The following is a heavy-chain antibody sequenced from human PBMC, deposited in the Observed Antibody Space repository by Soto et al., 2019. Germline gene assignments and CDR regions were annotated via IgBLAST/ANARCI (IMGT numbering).Heavy chain of an antibody. Sequence: QVQLQESGPGLVKPSETLSLTCTVSGGSISSYYWSWIRQPPGKGLEWIGYIYYSGSTNYNPSLKSRVTISVDTSKNQFSLKLSSVTAADTAVYYCARDRAVAGTRPGGMDVWGQGTTVTVSS. CDR3: ARDRAVAGTRPGGMDV. J-gene: IGHJ6*02. CDR1: GGSISSYY. CDR2: IYYSGST. D-gene: IGHD6-19*01. V-gene: IGHV4-59*01.